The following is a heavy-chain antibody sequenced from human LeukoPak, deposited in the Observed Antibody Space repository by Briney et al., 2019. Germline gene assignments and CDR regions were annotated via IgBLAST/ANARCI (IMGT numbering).Heavy chain of an antibody. V-gene: IGHV4-59*11. J-gene: IGHJ4*02. D-gene: IGHD1-26*01. CDR1: GGSLSSHY. CDR2: IYYSWST. CDR3: ARGLVVGEYYFDY. Sequence: SETLSLTCTVSGGSLSSHYGSWIRQPPARGLEWIGYIYYSWSTNYNPSLKSRVTIAVDTSKNQFSLKLSSVTAADTAVYYCARGLVVGEYYFDYWGQGTLVTVSS.